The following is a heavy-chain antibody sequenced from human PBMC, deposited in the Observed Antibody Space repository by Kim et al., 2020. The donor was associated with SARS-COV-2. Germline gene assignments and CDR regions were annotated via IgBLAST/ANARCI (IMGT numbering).Heavy chain of an antibody. V-gene: IGHV4-31*03. CDR1: GGSISSGGYY. CDR2: IYYSGST. J-gene: IGHJ5*02. D-gene: IGHD1-26*01. CDR3: ARGAKVGASNWFDP. Sequence: SETLSLTCTVSGGSISSGGYYWSWIRQHPGKGLEWIGYIYYSGSTYYNPSLKSRVTISVDTSKNQFSLKLSSVTAADTAVYYCARGAKVGASNWFDPWGQGTLVTVSS.